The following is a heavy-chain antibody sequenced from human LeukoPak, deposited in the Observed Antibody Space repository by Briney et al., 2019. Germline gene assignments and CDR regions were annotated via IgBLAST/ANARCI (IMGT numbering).Heavy chain of an antibody. CDR3: ARSPHILVVPTAFSS. D-gene: IGHD2-2*01. J-gene: IGHJ4*02. CDR1: GYTFTGYY. V-gene: IGHV1-2*04. CDR2: INPNSGGT. Sequence: GASVKVSCKASGYTFTGYYMHWVRQAPGQGLEWMGWINPNSGGTNYAQKFQGWVTMTTDTSTTTAYMELRSLRSDDTAVYYCARSPHILVVPTAFSSWGQGTLVTVSS.